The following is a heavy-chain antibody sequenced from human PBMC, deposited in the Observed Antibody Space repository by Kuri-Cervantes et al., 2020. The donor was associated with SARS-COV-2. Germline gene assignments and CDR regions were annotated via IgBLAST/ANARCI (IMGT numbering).Heavy chain of an antibody. CDR1: GFTFSNAW. CDR2: IDPSDSYT. J-gene: IGHJ4*02. CDR3: ARSMITFGGVIVPLFDY. Sequence: GSLRLSCAASGFTFSNAWISWVRQMPGKGLEWMGRIDPSDSYTNYSPSFQGHVTISADKSISTAYLQWSSLKASDTAMYYCARSMITFGGVIVPLFDYWGQGTLVTVSS. D-gene: IGHD3-16*02. V-gene: IGHV5-10-1*01.